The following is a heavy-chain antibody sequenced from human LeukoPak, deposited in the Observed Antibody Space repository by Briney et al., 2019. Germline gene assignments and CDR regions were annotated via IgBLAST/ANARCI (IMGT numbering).Heavy chain of an antibody. CDR2: ISSNGGST. CDR3: ASSSKSDSSGYYEP. D-gene: IGHD3-22*01. V-gene: IGHV3-64*01. Sequence: GGSLRLSCAASGFTFSSYGMHWVRQAPGKGLEYVSAISSNGGSTYYANSVKGRFTISRDNSKNTLYLQMNSLRAEDTAVYYCASSSKSDSSGYYEPWGQGTLVTVSS. J-gene: IGHJ5*02. CDR1: GFTFSSYG.